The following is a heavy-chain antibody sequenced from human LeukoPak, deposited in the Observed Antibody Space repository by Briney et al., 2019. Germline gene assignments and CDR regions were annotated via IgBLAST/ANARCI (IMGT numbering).Heavy chain of an antibody. CDR2: IYYSGST. D-gene: IGHD6-6*01. V-gene: IGHV4-39*07. CDR1: GGSISSSSYY. Sequence: SETLSLTCTVSGGSISSSSYYWGWFRQPPGKGLEWIGSIYYSGSTYYNPSLKRRVTISVDTSKNQFSLKLSYVNAADTAVYYCARGGRPKPMSIAARLWFDPWGQGTLVTVSS. J-gene: IGHJ5*02. CDR3: ARGGRPKPMSIAARLWFDP.